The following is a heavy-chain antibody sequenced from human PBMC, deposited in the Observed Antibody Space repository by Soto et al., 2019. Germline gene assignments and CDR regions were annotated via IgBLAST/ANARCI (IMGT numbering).Heavy chain of an antibody. CDR3: ARALIQLWPHYYYGMDV. CDR2: IYYSGTT. CDR1: GGSISSADHY. D-gene: IGHD5-18*01. V-gene: IGHV4-30-4*01. Sequence: SETLSLTCTVSGGSISSADHYWSWIRQPPGKGLEWIGYIYYSGTTYYNPSLESRVTISVDTSMNQFSLKVSSVTAADTAVYYCARALIQLWPHYYYGMDVWGQGTTVTVS. J-gene: IGHJ6*02.